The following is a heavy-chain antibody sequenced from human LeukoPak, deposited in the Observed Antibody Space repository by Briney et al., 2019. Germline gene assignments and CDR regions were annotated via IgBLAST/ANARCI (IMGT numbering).Heavy chain of an antibody. CDR1: GFTFSSYG. CDR3: AILRGDCSSTSCYTFYYFDY. V-gene: IGHV3-30*02. CDR2: IRYDGSNK. Sequence: GGSLRLSXAASGFTFSSYGMHWVRQAPGKGLEWVAFIRYDGSNKYYADSVKGRFTISRDNSKNTLYLQMNSLRAEDTAVYYCAILRGDCSSTSCYTFYYFDYWSQGTLVTVSS. J-gene: IGHJ4*02. D-gene: IGHD2-2*02.